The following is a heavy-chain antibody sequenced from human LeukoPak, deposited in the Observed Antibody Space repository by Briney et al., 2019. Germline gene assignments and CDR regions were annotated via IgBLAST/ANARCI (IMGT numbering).Heavy chain of an antibody. D-gene: IGHD6-13*01. CDR2: INSDGSST. CDR1: GFTFSSYW. J-gene: IGHJ4*02. Sequence: GGSLRLSCAASGFTFSSYWMHWVRQGPGKGLVGVSRINSDGSSTSYADSVKGRFTISRDNAKNTLYLQMNSLRAEDTAVYYCARAGMGSSWSFHWGQGTLVTVSS. CDR3: ARAGMGSSWSFH. V-gene: IGHV3-74*01.